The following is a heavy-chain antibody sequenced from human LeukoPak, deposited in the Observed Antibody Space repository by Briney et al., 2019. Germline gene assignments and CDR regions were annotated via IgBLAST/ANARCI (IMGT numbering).Heavy chain of an antibody. CDR2: IIPIFGTA. CDR1: GGTFSSYA. V-gene: IGHV1-69*13. Sequence: SVTVSCTASGGTFSSYAISWVRQAPGQGLEWMGGIIPIFGTANYAQKFQGRVTITADESTSTAYMELSSLRSEDTAVYYCARGGKSGIVVFERNTNWFDPWGQGTLVTVSS. D-gene: IGHD3-22*01. J-gene: IGHJ5*02. CDR3: ARGGKSGIVVFERNTNWFDP.